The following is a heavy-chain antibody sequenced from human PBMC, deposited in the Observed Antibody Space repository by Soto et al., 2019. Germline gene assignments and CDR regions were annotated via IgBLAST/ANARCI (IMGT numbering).Heavy chain of an antibody. CDR1: GGSISSSSYY. Sequence: SETLSLTCTVSGGSISSSSYYWGWIRQPPGKGREWIGSIYYSGSTYYNPSLKSRVTISVDTSKNQCSLKLSSVTAADTAVYYCARLVRDFNWDFGYWGQGTLVTVSS. CDR3: ARLVRDFNWDFGY. V-gene: IGHV4-39*01. J-gene: IGHJ4*02. D-gene: IGHD3-16*01. CDR2: IYYSGST.